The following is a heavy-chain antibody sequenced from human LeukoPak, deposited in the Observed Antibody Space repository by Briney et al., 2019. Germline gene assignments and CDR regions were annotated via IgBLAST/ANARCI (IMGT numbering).Heavy chain of an antibody. CDR1: GFTFSSYW. CDR3: ARGMATIDGYYYYMDV. J-gene: IGHJ6*03. D-gene: IGHD5-24*01. CDR2: IKQDGSEK. Sequence: HAGGSLRLSCAASGFTFSSYWMSWVRQTPGKGLEWVANIKQDGSEKYYVDSVEGRFTISRDNARISLYLQMNSLRAEDTAVYYCARGMATIDGYYYYMDVWGKGTTVTVSS. V-gene: IGHV3-7*01.